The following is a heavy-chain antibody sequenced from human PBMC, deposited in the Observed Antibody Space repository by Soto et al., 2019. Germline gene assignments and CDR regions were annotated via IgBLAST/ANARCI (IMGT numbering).Heavy chain of an antibody. Sequence: QVQLQESGPGLVKPSQTLSLTCTVSGGSISSGGYSWRWLRQHPGKGLEWIGYIYNSGSTYYNPSLQSRVTISADTSKNQFSLKLRSVNASDTAVYYCARDPAPWGQGTLVTVSS. V-gene: IGHV4-31*03. CDR2: IYNSGST. CDR1: GGSISSGGYS. CDR3: ARDPAP. J-gene: IGHJ5*02.